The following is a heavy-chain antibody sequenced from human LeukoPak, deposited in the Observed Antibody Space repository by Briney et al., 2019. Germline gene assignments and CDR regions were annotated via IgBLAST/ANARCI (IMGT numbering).Heavy chain of an antibody. V-gene: IGHV3-48*03. CDR2: ISSSGSTI. J-gene: IGHJ6*04. CDR3: AELGITMIGGV. D-gene: IGHD3-10*02. CDR1: GFTFSSYE. Sequence: GGSLRLSCTASGFTFSSYEMNWVRQAPGRGREWGSYISSSGSTIYYADSVKGRFTISRDNAKNSLYLQMNSLRAEDTAVYYCAELGITMIGGVWGKGTTVTISS.